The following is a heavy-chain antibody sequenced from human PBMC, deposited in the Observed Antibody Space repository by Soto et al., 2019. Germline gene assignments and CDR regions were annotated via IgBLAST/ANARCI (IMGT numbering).Heavy chain of an antibody. J-gene: IGHJ3*02. CDR2: IYHSGST. Sequence: QLQLQESGSGLVKPSQTLSLTCAVSGGSISSGGYSWSWIRQPPGKDLYWIGYIYHSGSTYYNPSLQSRVTISVERSKNQFSLKLSSVTAADTAVYYCARDQGGSGWECDDAFDIWGQGTMVTVSS. D-gene: IGHD6-19*01. CDR3: ARDQGGSGWECDDAFDI. CDR1: GGSISSGGYS. V-gene: IGHV4-30-2*01.